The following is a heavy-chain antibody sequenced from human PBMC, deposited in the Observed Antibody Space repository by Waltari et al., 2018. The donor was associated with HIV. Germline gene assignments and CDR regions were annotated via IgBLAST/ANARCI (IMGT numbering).Heavy chain of an antibody. D-gene: IGHD3-10*01. CDR2: LNNEGRT. V-gene: IGHV3-53*01. Sequence: EVRLAEYGGGLVRAGGDVTLPGAVPGFGVSDSSVPWVGLRPGKGLQWAYVLNNEGRTQYMSSVKGGLTIFRDNTKNALYLQMNSLRVDDTAVYFCARMKRSYGSGQARYFYFGMDVWGQGTTVSVSS. CDR1: GFGVSDSS. J-gene: IGHJ6*02. CDR3: ARMKRSYGSGQARYFYFGMDV.